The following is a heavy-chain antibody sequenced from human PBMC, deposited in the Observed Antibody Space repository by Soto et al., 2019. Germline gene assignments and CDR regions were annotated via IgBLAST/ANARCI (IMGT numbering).Heavy chain of an antibody. Sequence: QVQAMQSGAEVKKPGDSVKVSCKTSGYIFSDYGINWVRQAPGQGLEWMGWISGYSGNANLAQKFQGRVTMTTDKSTRTAYMELRRLRSDDTAVYYCAKRTSGTTWGESEYWGQGTLVTVSS. CDR1: GYIFSDYG. V-gene: IGHV1-18*04. D-gene: IGHD4-17*01. CDR2: ISGYSGNA. J-gene: IGHJ4*02. CDR3: AKRTSGTTWGESEY.